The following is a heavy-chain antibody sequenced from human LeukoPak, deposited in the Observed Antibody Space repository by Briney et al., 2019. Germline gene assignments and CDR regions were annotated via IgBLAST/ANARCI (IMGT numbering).Heavy chain of an antibody. Sequence: PGGSLRLSCAAPGFTFSSYAMSWVRQAPGKGLEWVSAISGSGGSTYYADSVKGRFTISRDNSKNTLYLQMNSLRAEDTAVYYCAREFRDIVVVPAARRPLDYWGQGTLVTVSS. V-gene: IGHV3-23*01. CDR3: AREFRDIVVVPAARRPLDY. CDR2: ISGSGGST. J-gene: IGHJ4*02. D-gene: IGHD2-2*01. CDR1: GFTFSSYA.